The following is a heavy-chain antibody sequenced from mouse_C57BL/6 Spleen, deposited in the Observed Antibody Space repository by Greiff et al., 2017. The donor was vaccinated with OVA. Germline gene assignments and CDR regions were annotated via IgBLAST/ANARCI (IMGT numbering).Heavy chain of an antibody. Sequence: VQLQQSGAELVRPGASVTLSCKASGYTFTDYEMHWVKQTPVHGLEWIGAIDPDTGGTAYNQKFKGKAILTADKSSSTAYMELRSLTSEDSAVYYCTRQITGWYFEVWGTGTTVTVSS. CDR1: GYTFTDYE. V-gene: IGHV1-15*01. CDR2: IDPDTGGT. CDR3: TRQITGWYFEV. J-gene: IGHJ1*03. D-gene: IGHD1-1*01.